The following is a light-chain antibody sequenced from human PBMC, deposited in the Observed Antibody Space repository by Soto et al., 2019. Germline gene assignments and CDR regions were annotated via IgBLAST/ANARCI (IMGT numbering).Light chain of an antibody. V-gene: IGKV3-20*01. Sequence: EIVLTQSPGTLSLSPGERATLSCSASQSVSNNYLAWYQQKPGQAPRLLIYGASNRSTGIPDRFSGSGSGTDFTLTSSRLETEDCAVYDGQQYGSSGTFCQGTKVEIK. J-gene: IGKJ1*01. CDR3: QQYGSSGT. CDR1: QSVSNNY. CDR2: GAS.